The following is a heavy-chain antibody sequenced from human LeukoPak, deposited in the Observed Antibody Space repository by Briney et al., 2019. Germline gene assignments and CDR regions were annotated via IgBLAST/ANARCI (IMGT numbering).Heavy chain of an antibody. J-gene: IGHJ4*02. V-gene: IGHV1-18*01. CDR1: GYTFTNYG. CDR3: ARGLGATYYDILTRYPLIY. D-gene: IGHD3-9*01. Sequence: ALGKVSCKAAGYTFTNYGINWVRQAPGQGLEWMGWISTYNGNTSYAQKLQGRVTMTTDTSTSTAYMELRSLRSDDTAVYYCARGLGATYYDILTRYPLIYWGQGTLVTVSS. CDR2: ISTYNGNT.